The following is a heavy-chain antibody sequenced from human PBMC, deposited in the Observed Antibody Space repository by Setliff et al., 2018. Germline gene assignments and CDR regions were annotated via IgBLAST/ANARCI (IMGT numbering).Heavy chain of an antibody. D-gene: IGHD1-7*01. J-gene: IGHJ4*02. CDR3: ARENPSRLELRGAFDY. CDR1: GYTFTSYD. V-gene: IGHV1-69*13. Sequence: GASVKVSCKASGYTFTSYDINWVRQATGQGLEWMGGIIPIFGTANYAQKFQGRVTITADESTSTAYMELSSLRSEDTAVYYCARENPSRLELRGAFDYWGQGTLVTVSS. CDR2: IIPIFGTA.